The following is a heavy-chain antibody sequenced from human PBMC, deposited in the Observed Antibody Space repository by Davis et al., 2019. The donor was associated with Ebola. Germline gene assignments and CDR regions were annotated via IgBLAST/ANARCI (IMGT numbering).Heavy chain of an antibody. V-gene: IGHV3-33*01. J-gene: IGHJ4*02. D-gene: IGHD1-26*01. CDR3: ASAVGPIYFDY. CDR1: RFTFSNSD. CDR2: IWYDGSNS. Sequence: PGGSLRLSCAASRFTFSNSDMHWVRQAPGKGLEWVAVIWYDGSNSYYADSVKGRFTISRDNSKNTLYLHMNRLRAEDTALYYCASAVGPIYFDYWGQGTLVTVSS.